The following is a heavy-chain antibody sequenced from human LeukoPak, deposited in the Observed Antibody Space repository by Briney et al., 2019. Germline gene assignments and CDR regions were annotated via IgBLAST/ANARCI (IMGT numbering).Heavy chain of an antibody. V-gene: IGHV3-48*03. CDR3: ASAYYDYVWGSYRSFDY. Sequence: RGSLRLSCAASGFTFSSYEMNWVRQAPGKGLEWVSYISSSGSTIYYADSVKGRFTISRDNAKNSLYLQMNSLRAEDTAVYYCASAYYDYVWGSYRSFDYWGQGTLVTVSS. CDR2: ISSSGSTI. D-gene: IGHD3-16*02. CDR1: GFTFSSYE. J-gene: IGHJ4*02.